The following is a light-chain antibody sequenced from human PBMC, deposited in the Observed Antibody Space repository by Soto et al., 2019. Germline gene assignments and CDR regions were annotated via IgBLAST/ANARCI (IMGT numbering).Light chain of an antibody. CDR3: QQYNSYSYT. Sequence: DIQMTQSPSTLSASVGDRVTITCRASQSISYWLAWYQQKPGKAPKLLIYKASSLESGVPSRFSGSGSGTEFTLTISSLQPDDFATYCCQQYNSYSYTFGQGTKLEIK. V-gene: IGKV1-5*03. CDR2: KAS. CDR1: QSISYW. J-gene: IGKJ2*01.